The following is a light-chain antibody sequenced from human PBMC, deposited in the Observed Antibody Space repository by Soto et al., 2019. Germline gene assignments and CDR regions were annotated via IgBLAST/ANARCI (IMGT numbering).Light chain of an antibody. CDR1: QNISFW. CDR3: QEYGTSFTWT. J-gene: IGKJ1*01. Sequence: IQMTDAPSTLSASVLYRVTITFRASQNISFWLAWYQQKSGKAPKVLMHRASNLENGVPSRFSGSGSGTEFTLTISSLQPEDYATYFCQEYGTSFTWTFGQGTKVDIK. V-gene: IGKV1-5*03. CDR2: RAS.